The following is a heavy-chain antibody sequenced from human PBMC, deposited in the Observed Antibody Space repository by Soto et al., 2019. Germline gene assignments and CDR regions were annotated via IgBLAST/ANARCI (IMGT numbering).Heavy chain of an antibody. V-gene: IGHV4-30-4*01. CDR2: IYNSGST. J-gene: IGHJ4*02. Sequence: PSETLSLTCTVSGGSISSGDYCWSWIRQTPGKGLEWIGHIYNSGSTYTNPSLRSRIAINPDTSKNQFSLQLNSVTPEDTAVYYCARGAFIVSPCTGFDYWGQGTPVTVSS. CDR1: GGSISSGDYC. CDR3: ARGAFIVSPCTGFDY. D-gene: IGHD3-16*02.